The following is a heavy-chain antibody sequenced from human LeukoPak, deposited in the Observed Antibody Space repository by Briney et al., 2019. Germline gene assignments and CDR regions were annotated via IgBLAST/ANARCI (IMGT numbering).Heavy chain of an antibody. V-gene: IGHV4-59*11. D-gene: IGHD3-22*01. CDR3: ARVSLYDSSASFFASYYYYMDV. CDR1: GDSITNQY. J-gene: IGHJ6*03. Sequence: SETPSLTCTISGDSITNQYWSWIRQPPGKGLEWIGLMSDSGNTKFHPSLMSRVTMSVDRSKNQVSLKLTSVTAADTAVYYCARVSLYDSSASFFASYYYYMDVWGKGTTVTVSS. CDR2: MSDSGNT.